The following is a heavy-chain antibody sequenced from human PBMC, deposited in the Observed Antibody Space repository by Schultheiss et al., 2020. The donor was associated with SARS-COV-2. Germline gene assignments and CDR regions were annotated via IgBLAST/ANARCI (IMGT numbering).Heavy chain of an antibody. D-gene: IGHD5-12*01. Sequence: SETLSLTCAVYGGSFSGYYWSWFRQPPGKGLEWIGEIYHSGSTNYNPSLKSRVTISVDTSKNQFSLKLSSVTAADTAVYYCARGHRALAIDYWGQGTLVTVSS. J-gene: IGHJ4*02. V-gene: IGHV4-34*01. CDR3: ARGHRALAIDY. CDR2: IYHSGST. CDR1: GGSFSGYY.